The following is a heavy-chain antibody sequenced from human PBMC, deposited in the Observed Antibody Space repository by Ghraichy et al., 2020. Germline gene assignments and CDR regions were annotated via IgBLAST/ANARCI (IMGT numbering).Heavy chain of an antibody. CDR1: GGTFSSYA. V-gene: IGHV1-69*13. CDR2: IIPIFGTA. D-gene: IGHD5-12*01. J-gene: IGHJ6*02. CDR3: ARGLSRVDIVAFYGMDV. Sequence: SVKVSCKASGGTFSSYAISWVRQAPGQGLEWMGGIIPIFGTANYAQKFQGRVTITADESTSTAYMELSSLRSEDTAVYYCARGLSRVDIVAFYGMDVWGQGTTVTVSS.